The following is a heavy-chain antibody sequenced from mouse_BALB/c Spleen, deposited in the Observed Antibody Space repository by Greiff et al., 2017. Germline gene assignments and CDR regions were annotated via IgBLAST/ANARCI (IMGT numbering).Heavy chain of an antibody. CDR2: ISYSGST. V-gene: IGHV3-2*02. D-gene: IGHD1-1*01. CDR1: GYSITSDYA. Sequence: EVQGVESGPGLVKPSQSLSLTCTVTGYSITSDYAWNWIRQFPGNKLEWMGYISYSGSTSYNPSLKSRISITRDTSKNQFFLQLNSVTTEDTATYYCARSGYYGSSYVDYWGQGTTLTVSS. CDR3: ARSGYYGSSYVDY. J-gene: IGHJ2*01.